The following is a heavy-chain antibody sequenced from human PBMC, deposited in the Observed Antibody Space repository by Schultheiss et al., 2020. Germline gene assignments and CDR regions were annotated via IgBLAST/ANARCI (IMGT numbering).Heavy chain of an antibody. CDR2: ISSSSSYI. D-gene: IGHD4-17*01. CDR3: ARDQGEIDYGDYYYYYGMDV. J-gene: IGHJ6*02. V-gene: IGHV3-21*01. Sequence: GESLKISCAASGFTFSSYSMNWVRQAPGKGLEWVSSISSSSSYIYYADSVKGRFTISRDNAKNSLYLQMNSLRAEDTAVYYCARDQGEIDYGDYYYYYGMDVWGQGTTVTVSS. CDR1: GFTFSSYS.